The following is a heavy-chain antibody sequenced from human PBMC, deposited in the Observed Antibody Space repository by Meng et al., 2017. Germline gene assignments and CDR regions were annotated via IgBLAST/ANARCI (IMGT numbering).Heavy chain of an antibody. CDR2: ISYDGSNK. CDR1: GFTFSSYA. J-gene: IGHJ6*01. V-gene: IGHV3-30*01. CDR3: ARDTGSDTAMAYYYYYGMDV. D-gene: IGHD5-18*01. Sequence: GGSLRLSCAASGFTFSSYAMHWVRQAPGKGLEWVAVISYDGSNKYYADSVKGRFTISRDNSKNTLYLQMNSLRAEDTAVYYCARDTGSDTAMAYYYYYGMDVWGQGTTGTV.